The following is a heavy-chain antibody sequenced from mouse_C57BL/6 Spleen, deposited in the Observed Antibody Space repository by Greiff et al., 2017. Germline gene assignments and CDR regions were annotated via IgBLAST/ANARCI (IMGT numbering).Heavy chain of an antibody. D-gene: IGHD3-2*02. CDR2: IYPGDGDT. J-gene: IGHJ2*01. CDR1: GYAFSSSW. CDR3: ARDSSDPYFDY. V-gene: IGHV1-82*01. Sequence: QVQLQQSGPELVKPGASVKISCKASGYAFSSSWMNWVKQRPGKGLEWIGRIYPGDGDTNYNGKFKGKATLTADKSSSTAYMQLSSLTSEDSAVYFCARDSSDPYFDYWGQGTTLTVSS.